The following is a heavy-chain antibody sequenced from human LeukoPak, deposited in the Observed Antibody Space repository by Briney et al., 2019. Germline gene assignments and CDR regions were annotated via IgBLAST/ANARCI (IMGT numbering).Heavy chain of an antibody. J-gene: IGHJ5*02. CDR1: GFTFSSYA. V-gene: IGHV3-23*01. Sequence: PGGSLGLSCAASGFTFSSYAMSWVRQAPGKGLEWVSAISGSGGSTYYADSVKGRFTISRDNSKNTLYLQMNSLRAEDTAVYYCARDNNDRRLGYCSGGSCYRPWGFDPWGQGTLVTVSS. CDR2: ISGSGGST. CDR3: ARDNNDRRLGYCSGGSCYRPWGFDP. D-gene: IGHD2-15*01.